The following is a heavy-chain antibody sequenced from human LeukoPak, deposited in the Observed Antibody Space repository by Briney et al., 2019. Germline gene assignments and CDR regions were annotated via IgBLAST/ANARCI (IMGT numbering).Heavy chain of an antibody. Sequence: ASVKVSCKPSGYSFSNYDINWVRLRQAFGQGPEWMGWMNPHRGDTGSPERFRGRISMTWDTSTNTAYLEVTDLTSDDTAVYYCARGPGPDSWTAEYFQHWGQGTLVTVSS. D-gene: IGHD6-13*01. CDR3: ARGPGPDSWTAEYFQH. J-gene: IGHJ1*01. CDR1: GYSFSNYD. V-gene: IGHV1-8*02. CDR2: MNPHRGDT.